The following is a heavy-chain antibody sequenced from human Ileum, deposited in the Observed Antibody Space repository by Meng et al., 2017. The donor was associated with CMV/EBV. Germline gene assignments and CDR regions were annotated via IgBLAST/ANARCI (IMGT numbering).Heavy chain of an antibody. CDR2: INPTSGVT. V-gene: IGHV1-2*02. D-gene: IGHD1-1*01. Sequence: SCKASGYTFTSSYIHWVRQAPGQGLEWMGWINPTSGVTNYAQKFQGRVTVTRDTSISTAYMELSSLRSDDTAVYYCARTLKQLGIYWGQGTLVTVSS. CDR3: ARTLKQLGIY. CDR1: GYTFTSSY. J-gene: IGHJ4*02.